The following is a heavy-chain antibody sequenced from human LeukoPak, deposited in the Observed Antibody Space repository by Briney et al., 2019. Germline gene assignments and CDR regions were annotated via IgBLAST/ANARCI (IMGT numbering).Heavy chain of an antibody. CDR2: ISAYNGNT. Sequence: GASVKVSCKASGYTFTSYGISWVRQAPGQGLEWMGWISAYNGNTNYAQKLQGRVTMTTDTSTSTAYMELRSLRSDDTAVYYCARDPPNPSSYWYFDLWGRGTLVTVSS. D-gene: IGHD1-14*01. CDR3: ARDPPNPSSYWYFDL. J-gene: IGHJ2*01. V-gene: IGHV1-18*01. CDR1: GYTFTSYG.